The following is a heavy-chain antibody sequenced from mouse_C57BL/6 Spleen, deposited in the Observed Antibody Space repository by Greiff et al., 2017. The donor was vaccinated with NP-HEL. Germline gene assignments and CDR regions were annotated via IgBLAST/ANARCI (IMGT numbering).Heavy chain of an antibody. J-gene: IGHJ4*01. CDR2: IRSKSSNYAT. Sequence: EVQRVESGGGLVQPKGSLKLSCAASGFTFNTYAMHWVRQAPGKGLEWVARIRSKSSNYATYYADSVKDRFTISRDDSQSMLYLQMNNLKTEDTAMYYCVREIYYDYDRDAMDYWGQGTSVTVSS. D-gene: IGHD2-4*01. CDR3: VREIYYDYDRDAMDY. CDR1: GFTFNTYA. V-gene: IGHV10-3*01.